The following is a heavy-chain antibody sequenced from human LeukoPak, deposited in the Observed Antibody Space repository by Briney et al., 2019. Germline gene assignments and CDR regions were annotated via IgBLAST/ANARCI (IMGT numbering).Heavy chain of an antibody. D-gene: IGHD3-10*01. Sequence: GGSLRLSCGAAGFSFNSHVMHWVRQAPGKGLEWVAMMWFDGTNEYYIKSVKGRFTISRDNSKNTLYLQMDSLRAEDTAVYYCAKQSGARANLDYWGRGTLVTVSS. CDR3: AKQSGARANLDY. CDR1: GFSFNSHV. V-gene: IGHV3-33*06. CDR2: MWFDGTNE. J-gene: IGHJ4*02.